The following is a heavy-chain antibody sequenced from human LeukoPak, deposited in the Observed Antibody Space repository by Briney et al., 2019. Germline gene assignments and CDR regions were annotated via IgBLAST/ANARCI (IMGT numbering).Heavy chain of an antibody. J-gene: IGHJ4*02. CDR2: IYHSGST. D-gene: IGHD3-16*01. CDR1: GYSISSGYY. V-gene: IGHV4-38-2*02. CDR3: ARGSRGGLPYY. Sequence: PSETLSLTCTVSGYSISSGYYWGWIRQPPGKGLEWIGSIYHSGSTYYNPSLKSRATISVDRSKNQFSLKLRSVTAADTAVYYCARGSRGGLPYYWGQGTLVTVSS.